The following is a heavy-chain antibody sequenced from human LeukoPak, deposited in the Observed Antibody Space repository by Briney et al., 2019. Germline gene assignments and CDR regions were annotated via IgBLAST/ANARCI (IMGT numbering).Heavy chain of an antibody. CDR2: IYYSGST. CDR1: GGSISSYY. CDR3: ARDSTITGTTPMSADY. Sequence: SETLSLTCTVSGGSISSYYWSWIRQPPGKGLEWIGYIYYSGSTNYNPSLKSRVTISVDTSKNQFSLKLSSVTAADTAVYYCARDSTITGTTPMSADYWGQGTLVTVSS. D-gene: IGHD1-7*01. J-gene: IGHJ4*02. V-gene: IGHV4-59*12.